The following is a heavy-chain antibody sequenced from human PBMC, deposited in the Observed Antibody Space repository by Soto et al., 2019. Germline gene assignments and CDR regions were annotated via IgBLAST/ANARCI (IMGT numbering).Heavy chain of an antibody. V-gene: IGHV3-23*01. CDR3: AKSIYKQLNKKQQLGGSYSYYYGMDV. CDR2: ISGSGGST. CDR1: GFTFSSYA. J-gene: IGHJ6*02. Sequence: GGSLRLSCAASGFTFSSYAMSWVRQAPGKGLEWVSAISGSGGSTYYADSVKGRFTISRDNAKNTLYLQMNSLRAEDKAVSYCAKSIYKQLNKKQQLGGSYSYYYGMDVWGQGTTVTVSS. D-gene: IGHD6-13*01.